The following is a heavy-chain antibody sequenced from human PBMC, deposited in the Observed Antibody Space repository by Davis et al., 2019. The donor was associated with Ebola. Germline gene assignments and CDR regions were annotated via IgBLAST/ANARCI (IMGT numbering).Heavy chain of an antibody. Sequence: PGGSLRLSCAASGFTFSSYAMSWVRQAPGKGLEWVSAISGSGGSTYYADSVKGRFTISRDNSKNTLYLQMNSLRAEDTAVYYCAQSTRAGHFWSGAPTMDVWGQGTTVTVSS. CDR1: GFTFSSYA. V-gene: IGHV3-23*01. D-gene: IGHD3-3*02. CDR2: ISGSGGST. CDR3: AQSTRAGHFWSGAPTMDV. J-gene: IGHJ6*02.